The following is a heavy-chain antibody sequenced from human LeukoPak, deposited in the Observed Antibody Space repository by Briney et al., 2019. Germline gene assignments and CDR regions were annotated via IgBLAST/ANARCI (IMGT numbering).Heavy chain of an antibody. CDR2: IDPSDSHT. CDR3: VSEYSSTSDAFDF. D-gene: IGHD6-13*01. CDR1: GYNFTSYW. J-gene: IGHJ3*01. Sequence: GESLRISCKGSGYNFTSYWISWVRQMPGKGLEWMGRIDPSDSHTNYSPSFQGHVTISADKSISTAYLQWSSLKASDTAMYYCVSEYSSTSDAFDFWGQGTMVTLS. V-gene: IGHV5-10-1*01.